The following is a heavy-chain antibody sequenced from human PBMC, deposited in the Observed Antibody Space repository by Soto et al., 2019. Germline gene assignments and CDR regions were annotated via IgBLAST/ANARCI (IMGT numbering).Heavy chain of an antibody. CDR3: ARDTSAYYYDSSGHTPFDY. J-gene: IGHJ4*02. D-gene: IGHD3-22*01. CDR1: GFTFSDYG. V-gene: IGHV3-33*05. CDR2: MSYDGSHK. Sequence: PGGSLRLSCEVSGFTFSDYGMHWVRQAPGKGLEWVAVMSYDGSHKYYADSVEGRFTISRDHAKNSLYLQMNSLRDEDTAVYYCARDTSAYYYDSSGHTPFDYWGQGTLVTVSS.